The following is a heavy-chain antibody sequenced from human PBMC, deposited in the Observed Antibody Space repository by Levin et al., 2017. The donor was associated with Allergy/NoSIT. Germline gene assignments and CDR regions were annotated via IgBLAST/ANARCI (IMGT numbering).Heavy chain of an antibody. J-gene: IGHJ4*02. CDR1: GFTFSSYG. D-gene: IGHD2-2*01. V-gene: IGHV3-30*18. CDR2: ISFNGGKK. Sequence: QSGGSLRLSCAASGFTFSSYGMHWVRQAPGKGPEWVAFISFNGGKKYYVDSVKGRFSISRGNSKSTLFLQMNNLRTEDTAVYFCVKDSNFETDWGQGTLVIVSS. CDR3: VKDSNFETD.